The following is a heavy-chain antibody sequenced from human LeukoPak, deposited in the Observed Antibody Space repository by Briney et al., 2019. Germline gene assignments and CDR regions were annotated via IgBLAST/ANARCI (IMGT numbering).Heavy chain of an antibody. D-gene: IGHD5-12*01. V-gene: IGHV3-30*03. CDR3: ATGIEYYFDY. CDR2: ISYDGSNK. CDR1: GFTFSSYG. Sequence: GGSLRLSCAASGFTFSSYGMHWVRQAPGKGLEWVAVISYDGSNKYYADSVKGRFTISRDNSKNTLYLQMNSLRAEDTAVYYCATGIEYYFDYWGQGTLVTVSS. J-gene: IGHJ4*02.